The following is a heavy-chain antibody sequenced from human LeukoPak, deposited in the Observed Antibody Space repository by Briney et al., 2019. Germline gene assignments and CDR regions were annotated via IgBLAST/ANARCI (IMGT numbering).Heavy chain of an antibody. CDR2: IYYSGST. D-gene: IGHD6-13*01. V-gene: IGHV4-39*01. CDR1: GGSISSSSYY. Sequence: SETLSLTCTVSGGSISSSSYYWGWIRQPPGKGLEWIGSIYYSGSTYYNPSLKSRVTISVDTSKNQFSLKLSSVTAADTAVYYCARAIRPKSSSWYFGSLPYFDYWGQGTLVTVSS. CDR3: ARAIRPKSSSWYFGSLPYFDY. J-gene: IGHJ4*02.